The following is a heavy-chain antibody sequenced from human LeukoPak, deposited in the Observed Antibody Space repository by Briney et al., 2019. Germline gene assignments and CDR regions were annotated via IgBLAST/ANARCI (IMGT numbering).Heavy chain of an antibody. CDR1: GGTFISYA. V-gene: IGHV1-69*01. D-gene: IGHD3-22*01. CDR2: IIPICGTA. J-gene: IGHJ3*02. Sequence: SVKVSCKASGGTFISYASSWVRQAPGQGLEWMGGIIPICGTANYAQKFQGRVTTTADESTSTAYMELSSLRSEDTAVYYCARQRPYDSSGYFFDAFDIWGQRTMVTVSS. CDR3: ARQRPYDSSGYFFDAFDI.